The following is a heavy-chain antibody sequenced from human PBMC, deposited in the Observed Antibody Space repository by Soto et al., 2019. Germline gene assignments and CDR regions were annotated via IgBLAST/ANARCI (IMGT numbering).Heavy chain of an antibody. J-gene: IGHJ4*02. D-gene: IGHD3-9*01. CDR3: ARGVGSSPPRY. CDR2: VYDNGRP. CDR1: GGSISVYD. V-gene: IGHV4-59*01. Sequence: PSETLSLTCTMSGGSISVYDWGGIRQSPRQGLEWIGYVYDNGRPYYSPSLKSRVTISADTSKNQISLKLTSATAADTAVYYCARGVGSSPPRYWGRGTLVTVSS.